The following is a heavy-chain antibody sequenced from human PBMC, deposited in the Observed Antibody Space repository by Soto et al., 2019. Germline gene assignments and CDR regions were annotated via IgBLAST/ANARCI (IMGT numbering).Heavy chain of an antibody. Sequence: GGSLRLSCAASGFTFSSYSMNWVRQAPGKGLEWVSYISSSSSTIYYADSVKGRFTISRDNAKNSLYLQMNSLRAEDTAVYYCARVRQQQQLVYYYYYMDVWGKGTTVTVSS. CDR2: ISSSSSTI. V-gene: IGHV3-48*01. CDR1: GFTFSSYS. D-gene: IGHD6-13*01. CDR3: ARVRQQQQLVYYYYYMDV. J-gene: IGHJ6*03.